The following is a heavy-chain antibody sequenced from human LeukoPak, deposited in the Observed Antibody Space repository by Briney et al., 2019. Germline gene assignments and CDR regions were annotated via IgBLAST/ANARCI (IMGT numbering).Heavy chain of an antibody. J-gene: IGHJ6*03. CDR2: IYYSGST. D-gene: IGHD1-26*01. CDR3: ARDGSVGSYYYYMDV. Sequence: SETLSLTCTVSGGSISSYYWSWIRQPPGKGLEWIGYIYYSGSTSYNPSLKSRVTISVDTSKNQFSLKLSSVTAADTAVYYCARDGSVGSYYYYMDVWGKGTTVTVSS. CDR1: GGSISSYY. V-gene: IGHV4-59*01.